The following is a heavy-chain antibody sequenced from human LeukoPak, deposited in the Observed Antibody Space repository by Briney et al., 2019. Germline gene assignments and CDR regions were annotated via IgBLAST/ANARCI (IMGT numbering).Heavy chain of an antibody. J-gene: IGHJ4*02. D-gene: IGHD4/OR15-4a*01. CDR1: GGSISSYY. Sequence: PSETLSLTCTVSGGSISSYYWSWIRQPPGKGLEWIGYIYYSGSTNYNPSLKSRVTISVDTSKNQFSLKLSSVTAADTAVYYCARTDSNYNSYYFDYWGQGTLVTVSS. CDR3: ARTDSNYNSYYFDY. CDR2: IYYSGST. V-gene: IGHV4-59*12.